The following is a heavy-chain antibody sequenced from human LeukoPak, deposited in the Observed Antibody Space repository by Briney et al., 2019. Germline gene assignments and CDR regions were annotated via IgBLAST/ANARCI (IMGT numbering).Heavy chain of an antibody. CDR2: IIPIFGTA. Sequence: SSVKVSCKASGGTFSSYAISWVRQAPGQGLEWMGGIIPIFGTANYAQKFQGRVTITADESTSTAYMELSSLRSEDTAVYYCARDLYYDILTDAKHDDEYNYYMDVWGKGTTATVSS. CDR1: GGTFSSYA. CDR3: ARDLYYDILTDAKHDDEYNYYMDV. V-gene: IGHV1-69*01. D-gene: IGHD3-9*01. J-gene: IGHJ6*03.